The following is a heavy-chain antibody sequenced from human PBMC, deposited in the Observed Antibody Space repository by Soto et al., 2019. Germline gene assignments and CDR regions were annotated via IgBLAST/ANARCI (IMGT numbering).Heavy chain of an antibody. J-gene: IGHJ3*02. D-gene: IGHD3-22*01. CDR2: IYYSGST. CDR3: GRFRGSGYYGDAFDI. V-gene: IGHV4-59*01. CDR1: GGSISSYY. Sequence: PSETLSLTCTVSGGSISSYYWSWIRQPPGKGLEWIGYIYYSGSTNYNPSLKSRVTISVDTSKNQFSLKLSSVTAADTAVYYCGRFRGSGYYGDAFDIWGQGTMVTVSS.